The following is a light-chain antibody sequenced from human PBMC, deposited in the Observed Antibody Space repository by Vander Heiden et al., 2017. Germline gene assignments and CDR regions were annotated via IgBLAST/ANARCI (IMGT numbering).Light chain of an antibody. V-gene: IGKV3-15*01. CDR2: GAS. J-gene: IGKJ3*01. CDR1: QSVSSN. CDR3: QQDNNCPLA. Sequence: EIVMTQSPATLSVSPGERATLSCRSSQSVSSNLAWYQQKPGQAPRLLIYGASTRATGIPARFSGSGSGTEFTLTISSLQSEDFAVYYCQQDNNCPLAFGHGTKVDIK.